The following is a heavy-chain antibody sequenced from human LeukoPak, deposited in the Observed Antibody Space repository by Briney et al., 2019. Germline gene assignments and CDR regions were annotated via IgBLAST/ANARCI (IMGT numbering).Heavy chain of an antibody. Sequence: GGSLRLSCAASGFTFSNYAMEWVRQAPGKGLEWVSSISSGGSYIYYADSVKGRFTISRDDAKNPLYLQMNSLTAEDTALYYCARLSGGGYGKYYFDFWGQGTLVTVSS. D-gene: IGHD3-22*01. J-gene: IGHJ4*02. CDR3: ARLSGGGYGKYYFDF. CDR2: ISSGGSYI. CDR1: GFTFSNYA. V-gene: IGHV3-21*01.